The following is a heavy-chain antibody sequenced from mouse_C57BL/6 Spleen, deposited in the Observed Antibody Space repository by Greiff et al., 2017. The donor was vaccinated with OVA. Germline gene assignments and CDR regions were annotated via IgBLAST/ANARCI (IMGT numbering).Heavy chain of an antibody. V-gene: IGHV2-5*01. CDR1: GFSLTSYC. D-gene: IGHD2-3*01. CDR3: AKKEDDGYYSMDY. Sequence: QVQLQQSGPGLVQPSQSLSITCTVSGFSLTSYCVHWVRQSPGKGLEWLGVIWSGGSTDYNAAFMSRLSITKDNSKSQVYLKMISLQADDTAIYYCAKKEDDGYYSMDYWGQGTSVTVSA. J-gene: IGHJ4*01. CDR2: IWSGGST.